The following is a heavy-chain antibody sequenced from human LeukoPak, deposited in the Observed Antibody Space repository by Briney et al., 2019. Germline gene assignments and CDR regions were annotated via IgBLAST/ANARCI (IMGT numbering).Heavy chain of an antibody. CDR2: INPSGGST. D-gene: IGHD3-9*01. CDR1: GYTFTSYY. J-gene: IGHJ4*02. Sequence: ASVKVSCKASGYTFTSYYMHWVRQAPGQGLEWMGIINPSGGSTSYAQKFQGRVTITRNTSISTAYMELSSLRSEDTAVYFFPAEDGIRYFDWLKMSYFDYWGQGTLVTVSS. CDR3: PAEDGIRYFDWLKMSYFDY. V-gene: IGHV1-46*01.